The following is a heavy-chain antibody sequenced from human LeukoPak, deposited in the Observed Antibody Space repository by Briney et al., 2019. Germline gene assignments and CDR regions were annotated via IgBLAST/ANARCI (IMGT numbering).Heavy chain of an antibody. J-gene: IGHJ5*02. V-gene: IGHV4-34*01. CDR2: INHSGST. CDR3: ARAPPPYSSSWYVLWFDP. Sequence: PSETLSLTCTVSGGSISSYYWSWIRQPPGKGLEWIGEINHSGSTNYNPSLKSRVTISVDTSKNQFSLKLSSVTAADTAVYYCARAPPPYSSSWYVLWFDPWGQGTLVTVSS. D-gene: IGHD6-13*01. CDR1: GGSISSYY.